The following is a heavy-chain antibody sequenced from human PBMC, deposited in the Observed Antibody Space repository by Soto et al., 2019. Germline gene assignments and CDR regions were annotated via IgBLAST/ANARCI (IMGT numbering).Heavy chain of an antibody. J-gene: IGHJ6*02. D-gene: IGHD3-3*01. CDR3: ASANFWSGYYRGTVEGYYYYGMDV. V-gene: IGHV1-69*13. Sequence: ASVKVSCKASVGTFSSYAISCLRQAPGQGLEWMGGIIPIFGTANYAQKFQGRVTITADESTSTAYMELSSLRSEDTAVYYCASANFWSGYYRGTVEGYYYYGMDVWGQGTTVPVSS. CDR1: VGTFSSYA. CDR2: IIPIFGTA.